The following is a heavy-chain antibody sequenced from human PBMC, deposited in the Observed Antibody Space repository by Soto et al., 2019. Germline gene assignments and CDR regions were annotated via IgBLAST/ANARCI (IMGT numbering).Heavy chain of an antibody. V-gene: IGHV4-31*02. J-gene: IGHJ3*02. CDR1: GGSITTGGRY. Sequence: QVRLQEWGPGLVRPSQTLSLKCSVSGGSITTGGRYWSCIRQLPGKGLEWIGDIYYSGNTYYNASLKSRVTISVEAAKNQFSLKLISVTAADTAVYYCAQALVFTGGDGFDIWGQGRLVTVSS. D-gene: IGHD1-1*01. CDR2: IYYSGNT. CDR3: AQALVFTGGDGFDI.